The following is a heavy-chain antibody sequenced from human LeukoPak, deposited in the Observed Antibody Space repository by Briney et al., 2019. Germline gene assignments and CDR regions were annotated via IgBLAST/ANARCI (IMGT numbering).Heavy chain of an antibody. CDR2: MNPNSGTT. CDR1: GYRLINYD. J-gene: IGHJ4*02. Sequence: ASVKVSCKASGYRLINYDINWVRQATGRGLEWLGWMNPNSGTTGYAQNFQDRVSMTRDTSIGTAYMELSNLGSEDTAVYYCARNLARTGDFDYWGQGTLVTVSS. V-gene: IGHV1-8*01. CDR3: ARNLARTGDFDY. D-gene: IGHD5-12*01.